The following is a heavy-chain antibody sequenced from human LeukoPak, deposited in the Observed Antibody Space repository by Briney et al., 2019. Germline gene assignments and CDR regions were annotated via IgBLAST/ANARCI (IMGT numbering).Heavy chain of an antibody. V-gene: IGHV4-4*02. CDR2: IYHSRST. D-gene: IGHD6-6*01. Sequence: SETLSLTCVVSGGSISNTYWWTWVRQPPGKGLEWSGEIYHSRSTNYNPSLKSRLTISVDKSKNKFSLKLSPVTAADTAVYYCASELRNIAARPRWFDRWGQGTLVSVSS. CDR1: GGSISNTYW. J-gene: IGHJ5*02. CDR3: ASELRNIAARPRWFDR.